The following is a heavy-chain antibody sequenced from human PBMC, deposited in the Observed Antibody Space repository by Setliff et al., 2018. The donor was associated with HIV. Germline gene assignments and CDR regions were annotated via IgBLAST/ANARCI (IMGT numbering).Heavy chain of an antibody. J-gene: IGHJ6*02. Sequence: GSLRLSCAASGFTFSSYGMHWVRQAPGKGLEWVAFIRYDGSNKYYADSVKGRFTISRDNSKNTLYLQMNSLRAEDTAVYYCAPHPGSQVHYYYGMDVWGQGTTVTVSS. CDR3: APHPGSQVHYYYGMDV. V-gene: IGHV3-30*02. CDR1: GFTFSSYG. CDR2: IRYDGSNK. D-gene: IGHD3-10*01.